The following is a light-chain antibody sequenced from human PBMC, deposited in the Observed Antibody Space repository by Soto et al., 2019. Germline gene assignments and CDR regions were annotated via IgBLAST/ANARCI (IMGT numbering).Light chain of an antibody. CDR3: QKYNGAPQT. CDR1: QSVSRN. J-gene: IGKJ1*01. V-gene: IGKV3-15*01. CDR2: AAS. Sequence: EMVMTQSPATLSVSPGERATLSCRASQSVSRNLAWYQQKPGQAPRLLIYAASTRATGIAARFSGSGSGTDFTLTISSLQPEDFVTYFCQKYNGAPQTFGQGTKVDIK.